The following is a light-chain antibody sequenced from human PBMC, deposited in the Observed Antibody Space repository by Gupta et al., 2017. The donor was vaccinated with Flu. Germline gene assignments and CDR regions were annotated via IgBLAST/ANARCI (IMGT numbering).Light chain of an antibody. CDR2: RDN. J-gene: IGLJ3*02. Sequence: QSVLSQPPSVSATPGERVSISCSGSSSNIGSNTVNWIQQLPGSTPKLVISRDNRRPSAVPDRLSGSKSGTSASLTTTGLQAEDEADYYCDSSADSMNGLVFGGGTKLTVL. CDR1: SSNIGSNT. V-gene: IGLV1-44*01. CDR3: DSSADSMNGLV.